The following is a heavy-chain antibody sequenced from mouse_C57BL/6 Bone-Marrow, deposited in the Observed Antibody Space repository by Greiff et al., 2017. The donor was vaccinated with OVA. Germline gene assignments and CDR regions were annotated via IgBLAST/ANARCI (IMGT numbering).Heavy chain of an antibody. CDR1: GYTFTDYN. CDR2: LNPNNGGP. D-gene: IGHD3-2*02. V-gene: IGHV1-22*01. J-gene: IGHJ3*01. Sequence: ESGPELVKPGASVQMSCKASGYTFTDYNMHWVKQSHGQSLVWFGHLNPNNGGPTYNQKFKGTATLTVNKSSSTAYMELRSLRSEDSAVYYCAKGDRSGYWFAYWGQGSLVTVS. CDR3: AKGDRSGYWFAY.